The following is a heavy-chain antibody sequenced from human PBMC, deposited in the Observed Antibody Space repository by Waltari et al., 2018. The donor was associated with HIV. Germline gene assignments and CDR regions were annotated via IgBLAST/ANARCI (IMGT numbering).Heavy chain of an antibody. V-gene: IGHV1-24*01. D-gene: IGHD5-12*01. CDR2: FDPEDGET. J-gene: IGHJ4*02. CDR3: AAVEIVATTKEVRYYFDY. Sequence: AEVKKPGASVKVSCKVSGYTLTELSMHWVRQAPGKGLEWMGGFDPEDGETIYAQKFQGRVTMTEDTSTDTAYMELSSLRSEDTAVYYCAAVEIVATTKEVRYYFDYWGQGTLVTVSS. CDR1: GYTLTELS.